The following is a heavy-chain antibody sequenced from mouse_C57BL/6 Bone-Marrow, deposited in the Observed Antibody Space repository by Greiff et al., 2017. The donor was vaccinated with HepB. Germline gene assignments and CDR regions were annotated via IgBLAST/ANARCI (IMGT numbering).Heavy chain of an antibody. V-gene: IGHV1-55*01. Sequence: QVQLKQPGAELVKPGASVKMSCKASGYTFTSYWITWVKQRPGQGLEWIGDIYPGSGSTNYNEKFKSKATLTVDTSSSTAYMQLSSLTSEDSAVYYCARFRDGYDVPDYWGQGTTLTVSS. CDR3: ARFRDGYDVPDY. CDR1: GYTFTSYW. CDR2: IYPGSGST. J-gene: IGHJ2*01. D-gene: IGHD2-2*01.